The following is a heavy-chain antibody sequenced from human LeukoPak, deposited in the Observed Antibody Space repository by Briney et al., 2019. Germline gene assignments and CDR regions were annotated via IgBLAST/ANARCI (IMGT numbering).Heavy chain of an antibody. CDR2: IKQDGSDK. J-gene: IGHJ4*02. D-gene: IGHD2-15*01. Sequence: PGGSRRLSCAASGFTVSSNYMNWVRQAPGKGLEWVANIKQDGSDKYYVDSVKGRFTISRDNAKNSLYLQMNSLRAEDAAVYYCARVPPGGSCDYWGQGTLVTVSS. CDR1: GFTVSSNY. V-gene: IGHV3-7*01. CDR3: ARVPPGGSCDY.